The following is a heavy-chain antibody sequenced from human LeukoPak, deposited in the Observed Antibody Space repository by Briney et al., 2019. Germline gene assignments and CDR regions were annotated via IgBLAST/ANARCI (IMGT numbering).Heavy chain of an antibody. Sequence: GGSLRLSCAASGFPFSKYAMTWVRQAPGKGLEWVSSISGSGGSTYYADSVKGRFTISRDNSKNALSLQMNSLRAEDTAVYYCTTPYLTRMITFGGVFVNPPGYWGQGTLVTVSS. CDR1: GFPFSKYA. CDR3: TTPYLTRMITFGGVFVNPPGY. J-gene: IGHJ4*02. D-gene: IGHD3-16*02. CDR2: ISGSGGST. V-gene: IGHV3-23*01.